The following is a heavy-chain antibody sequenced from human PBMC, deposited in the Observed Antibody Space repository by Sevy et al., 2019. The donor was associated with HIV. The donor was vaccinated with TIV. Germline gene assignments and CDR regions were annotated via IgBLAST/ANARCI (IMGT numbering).Heavy chain of an antibody. CDR1: GGSISSGGYY. Sequence: SETLSLTCTVSGGSISSGGYYWSWIRQHPGKGLEWIGYIYYSGSTYYSPSLKSRFTISVDTSKNQFSLKLSAVTAADTAVYYCARSGYDYYDSSGYSQYFQHWGQGTLVTVSS. CDR2: IYYSGST. CDR3: ARSGYDYYDSSGYSQYFQH. J-gene: IGHJ1*01. V-gene: IGHV4-31*03. D-gene: IGHD3-22*01.